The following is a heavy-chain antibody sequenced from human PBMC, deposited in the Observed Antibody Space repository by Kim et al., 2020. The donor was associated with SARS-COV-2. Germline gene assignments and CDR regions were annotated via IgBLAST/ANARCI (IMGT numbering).Heavy chain of an antibody. Sequence: ASVKVSCKASGYTFTSYAMHWVRQAPGQRLEWMGWINAGNGNTKYSQKFQGRVTITRDTSASTAYMELSSLRSEDTAVYYCARDSAAAGTAYTFYGMDVWGQGTTVTVSS. V-gene: IGHV1-3*01. CDR1: GYTFTSYA. CDR2: INAGNGNT. J-gene: IGHJ6*02. D-gene: IGHD6-13*01. CDR3: ARDSAAAGTAYTFYGMDV.